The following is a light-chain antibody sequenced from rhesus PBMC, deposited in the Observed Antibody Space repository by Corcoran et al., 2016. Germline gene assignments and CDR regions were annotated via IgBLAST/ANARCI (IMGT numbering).Light chain of an antibody. J-gene: IGKJ1*01. V-gene: IGKV1-21*01. CDR3: QHYYNFPPT. CDR2: EAT. CDR1: QGFSTD. Sequence: DIQMTQSPSSLSASVGDRVTITCRASQGFSTDLAWYQQKPGESPKFLINEATSLQSGIPSRFRGSGSGTDFTLNISSLQSEDFATYYCQHYYNFPPTFGQGTKVESK.